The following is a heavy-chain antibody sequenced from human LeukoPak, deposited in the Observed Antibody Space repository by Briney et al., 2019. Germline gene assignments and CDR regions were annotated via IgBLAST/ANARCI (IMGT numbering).Heavy chain of an antibody. V-gene: IGHV3-49*04. CDR1: GFTFVDYA. CDR2: IRSNPYGGTT. CDR3: TRGLLPGY. Sequence: GGSLRLSCTAAGFTFVDYAMTWVRQAPGNWLEWVGFIRSNPYGGTTEYAASVKGRFTISRDDPKSIAYLQMNSLKTEDTAVYYCTRGLLPGYWGQGTLVTVSS. D-gene: IGHD2/OR15-2a*01. J-gene: IGHJ4*02.